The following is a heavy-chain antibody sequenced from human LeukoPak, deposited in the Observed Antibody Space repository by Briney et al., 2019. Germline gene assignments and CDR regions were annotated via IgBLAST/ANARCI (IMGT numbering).Heavy chain of an antibody. CDR3: AKNPKAVTISGVPSQGY. J-gene: IGHJ4*02. CDR1: GFTFSSYD. V-gene: IGHV3-13*01. CDR2: IGTAGDT. Sequence: GGSLRLSCAASGFTFSSYDMHWVRQATGKGLEWVSAIGTAGDTYYPGSVKGRFTISRENAKNSLYLQMNSLRAGDTAVYYCAKNPKAVTISGVPSQGYWGQGTLVTVSS. D-gene: IGHD3-3*01.